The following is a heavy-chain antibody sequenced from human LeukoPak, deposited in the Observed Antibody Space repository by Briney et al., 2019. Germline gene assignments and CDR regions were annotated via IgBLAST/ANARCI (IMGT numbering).Heavy chain of an antibody. CDR3: ARDDYDSSGDALDI. CDR2: IITNTGNP. CDR1: GYTFTSYA. J-gene: IGHJ3*02. Sequence: GASVTVSCKASGYTFTSYAMNWVRHAPGQGLGWMGWIITNTGNPTYAQGFTGRFVFSLDTSVSTAYLQISSLKAEDTAVYYCARDDYDSSGDALDIWGEGTMVTVSS. D-gene: IGHD3-22*01. V-gene: IGHV7-4-1*02.